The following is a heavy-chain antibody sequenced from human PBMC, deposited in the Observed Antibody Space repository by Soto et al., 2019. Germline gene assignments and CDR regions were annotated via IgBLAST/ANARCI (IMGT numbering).Heavy chain of an antibody. J-gene: IGHJ4*02. Sequence: QVQLVQSGAEVKKPGASVKVSCKASGYTFTGYYIHWVRQAPGQGLEWMGWMNPNDGGTNSAQKFQGRVTMTRDTSISTAYMELYRLRSDDTAVYYCARGLPTVTTGDCWGLGTLITVSS. D-gene: IGHD4-17*01. CDR2: MNPNDGGT. CDR3: ARGLPTVTTGDC. V-gene: IGHV1-2*02. CDR1: GYTFTGYY.